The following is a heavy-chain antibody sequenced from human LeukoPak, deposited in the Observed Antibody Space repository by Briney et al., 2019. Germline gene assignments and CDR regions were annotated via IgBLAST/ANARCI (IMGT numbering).Heavy chain of an antibody. Sequence: GGSLRLSCAASGLTFSSYSFNWVRQAPGKGLEWVSSITPTSSYIYYAGSVKGRFTISRDNAKNSLYLQMNSLRAEDTAVYYCARLRRNNDNSGYYYYYDYWGQGTLVTVSS. D-gene: IGHD3-22*01. J-gene: IGHJ4*02. CDR3: ARLRRNNDNSGYYYYYDY. CDR2: ITPTSSYI. V-gene: IGHV3-21*01. CDR1: GLTFSSYS.